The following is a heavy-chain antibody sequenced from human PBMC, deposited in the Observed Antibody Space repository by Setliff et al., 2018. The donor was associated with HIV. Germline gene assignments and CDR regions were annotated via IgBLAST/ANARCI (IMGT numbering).Heavy chain of an antibody. CDR3: AKADQYGSDYGMDV. D-gene: IGHD3-10*01. J-gene: IGHJ6*02. CDR1: GLTFSNYA. Sequence: GGSLRLSCVASGLTFSNYAMSWVRQAPGKGLEWVSGISGGGGATYYADSVKGRFTISRDNSKNTLYLQMNSLRAEDTAVYYCAKADQYGSDYGMDVWGQGTTVTVSS. CDR2: ISGGGGAT. V-gene: IGHV3-23*01.